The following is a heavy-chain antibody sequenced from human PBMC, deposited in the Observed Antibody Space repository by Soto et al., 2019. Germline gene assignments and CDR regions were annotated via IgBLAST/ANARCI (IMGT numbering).Heavy chain of an antibody. J-gene: IGHJ4*02. Sequence: QVQLVQSGAEVKKHGSSVKVSCKASGGTFSSYAISWVRQAPGQGLEWMGGIIPILGTAHYAQQLQVRVTIAADESTSAAYNELCSLRAEDTAVYYCASTHLYSGSGSYYFDYWGQGTLVTVAS. D-gene: IGHD3-10*01. CDR1: GGTFSSYA. CDR3: ASTHLYSGSGSYYFDY. V-gene: IGHV1-69*01. CDR2: IIPILGTA.